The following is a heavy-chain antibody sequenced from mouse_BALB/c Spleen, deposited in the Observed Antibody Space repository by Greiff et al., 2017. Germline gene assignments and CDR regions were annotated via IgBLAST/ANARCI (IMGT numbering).Heavy chain of an antibody. CDR3: TRYGSSYGFAY. CDR2: INPSNGGT. J-gene: IGHJ3*01. CDR1: GYTFTSYY. Sequence: VQLQQSGAELVKPGASVKLSCKASGYTFTSYYMYWVKQRPGQGLEWIGGINPSNGGTNFNEKFKSKATLTVDKSSSTAYMQLSSLTSEDSAVYYCTRYGSSYGFAYWGQGTLVTVSA. D-gene: IGHD1-1*01. V-gene: IGHV1S81*02.